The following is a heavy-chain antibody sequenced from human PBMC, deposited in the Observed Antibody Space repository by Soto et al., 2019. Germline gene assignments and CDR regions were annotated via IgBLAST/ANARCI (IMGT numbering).Heavy chain of an antibody. Sequence: QVQLVQSGAEVKKPGSSVKVSCKASGGTFSSYAISWVRQAPGQGLEWMGGIIPIFGTANYAQKFQGRVTITTDESTSTAYMELRSLRSEDTAVYSCAGALMYYYDSSGYYRNRLYPWGQGTMVTVSS. J-gene: IGHJ5*02. V-gene: IGHV1-69*01. CDR1: GGTFSSYA. CDR2: IIPIFGTA. D-gene: IGHD3-22*01. CDR3: AGALMYYYDSSGYYRNRLYP.